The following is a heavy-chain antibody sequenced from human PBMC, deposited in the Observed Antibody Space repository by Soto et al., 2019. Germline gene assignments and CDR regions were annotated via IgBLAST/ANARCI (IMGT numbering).Heavy chain of an antibody. CDR1: GFTFSSYS. CDR3: ARADRNQRGYYYYYMDV. V-gene: IGHV3-21*01. CDR2: ISSSSSYI. J-gene: IGHJ6*03. D-gene: IGHD3-22*01. Sequence: EVQLVESGGGLVKPGGSLRLSCAASGFTFSSYSMNWVRQAPGKGLEWVSSISSSSSYIYYADSVKGRFTISRDNAKNSLYLQMNSLRAEDTAVYYCARADRNQRGYYYYYMDVWGKGTTVTVSS.